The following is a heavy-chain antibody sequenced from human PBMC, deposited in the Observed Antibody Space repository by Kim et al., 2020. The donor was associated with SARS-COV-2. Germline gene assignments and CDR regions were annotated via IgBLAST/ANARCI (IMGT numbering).Heavy chain of an antibody. Sequence: SETLSLTCTVSGGSISSYYWSWIRQPPGKGLEWIGYIYYSGSTNYNPSLKSRVTISVDTSKNQFSLKLSSVTAADTAVYYCARVDSSGWYYFDYWGQGTLVTVSS. J-gene: IGHJ4*02. CDR2: IYYSGST. CDR3: ARVDSSGWYYFDY. D-gene: IGHD6-19*01. V-gene: IGHV4-59*13. CDR1: GGSISSYY.